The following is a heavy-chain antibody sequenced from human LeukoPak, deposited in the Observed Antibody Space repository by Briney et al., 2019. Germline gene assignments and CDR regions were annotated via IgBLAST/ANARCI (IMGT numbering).Heavy chain of an antibody. CDR2: IKQDGSEK. V-gene: IGHV3-7*01. D-gene: IGHD3-3*01. J-gene: IGHJ4*02. CDR1: GFTFSSYW. CDR3: ARELVDFWSGLDY. Sequence: PSGGSLRLSCAASGFTFSSYWMSWVRQAPGKGLEWVANIKQDGSEKYYVDSVRGRFTISRDNAKNSLYLQMNSLRAEDTAVYYCARELVDFWSGLDYWGQGTLVTVSS.